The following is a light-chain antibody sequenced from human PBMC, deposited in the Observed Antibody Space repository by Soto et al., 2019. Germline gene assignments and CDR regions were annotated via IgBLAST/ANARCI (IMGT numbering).Light chain of an antibody. CDR2: DTS. CDR3: HQRNK. CDR1: QFLSSY. J-gene: IGKJ5*01. Sequence: EIVLTQSPGTPSFAPGERAPLSCRASQFLSSYLAWYQQKPGQPPRLLIYDTSNRATGIPARFSGSRSGTDFTLTISSLEHEDFGVYFCHQRNKFGQGTRLEIK. V-gene: IGKV3-11*01.